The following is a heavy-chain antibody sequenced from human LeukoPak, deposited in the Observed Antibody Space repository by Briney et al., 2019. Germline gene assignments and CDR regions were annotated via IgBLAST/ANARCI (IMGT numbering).Heavy chain of an antibody. CDR3: ATLHIAATGSHAVDV. CDR1: GFTLSKYP. CDR2: VSHDGVNK. J-gene: IGHJ6*02. V-gene: IGHV3-30-3*01. Sequence: GGSLRLSCAASGFTLSKYPMHWVRQAPGKGLEWVAVVSHDGVNKYYADSVKGRFTISRENSKNTLHLRMNSLRGEDTAVYYCATLHIAATGSHAVDVWGQGTTVTVSS. D-gene: IGHD6-13*01.